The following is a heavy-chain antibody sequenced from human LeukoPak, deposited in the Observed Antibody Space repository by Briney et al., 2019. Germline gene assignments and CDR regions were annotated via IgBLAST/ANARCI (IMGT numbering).Heavy chain of an antibody. J-gene: IGHJ2*01. D-gene: IGHD3-22*01. V-gene: IGHV4-61*01. CDR1: GGSVSSGSYY. CDR3: ARGVTMIVVVIHDWYFDL. CDR2: IYYSGST. Sequence: SETLSLTCTVSGGSVSSGSYYWSWIRQPPGKGLEWIGYIYYSGSTNYNPSLKSRVTISVDTSKNQFSLKLTSVTAADTAVYYCARGVTMIVVVIHDWYFDLWGRGTLVTVSS.